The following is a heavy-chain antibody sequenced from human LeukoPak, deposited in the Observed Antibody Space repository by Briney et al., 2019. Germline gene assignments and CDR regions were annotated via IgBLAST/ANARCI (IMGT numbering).Heavy chain of an antibody. J-gene: IGHJ4*02. D-gene: IGHD3-3*01. CDR3: ARVRGYDFWSGYFDY. CDR1: GFTFSDYY. V-gene: IGHV3-11*01. Sequence: SGGSLRLSCAASGFTFSDYYMSWIRQAPGKGLEWVSYISSSGSTIYYADSVKGRFTISRDNAKNSLYLQMNSLRAEDTAVYYCARVRGYDFWSGYFDYWGQGTLVTVSS. CDR2: ISSSGSTI.